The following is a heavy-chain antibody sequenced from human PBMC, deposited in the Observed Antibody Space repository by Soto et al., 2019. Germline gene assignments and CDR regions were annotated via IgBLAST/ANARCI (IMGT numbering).Heavy chain of an antibody. V-gene: IGHV3-7*01. Sequence: GGSLRLSCAASGFTFSSYWMSWVRQAPGKGLEWVANIKQDGSEKYYVDSVKGRFTISRDNAKNSLYLQMNSLRAEDTAVYYCARRRYDFWSGYYLDYWGQGTLVTVSS. D-gene: IGHD3-3*01. J-gene: IGHJ4*02. CDR2: IKQDGSEK. CDR3: ARRRYDFWSGYYLDY. CDR1: GFTFSSYW.